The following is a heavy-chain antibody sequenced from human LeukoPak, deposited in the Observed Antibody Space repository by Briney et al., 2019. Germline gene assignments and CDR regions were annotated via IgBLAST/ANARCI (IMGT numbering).Heavy chain of an antibody. CDR1: GYTFTTFP. Sequence: ASVKVSCKASGYTFTTFPMYWVRQAPGQRLEWMGWINAGNGDTKYSQKFQGRVTITRDTSASTAYMELSSLRSEDTAVYYCARSCSGGSCYYYYGMDVWGQGTTVTVSS. D-gene: IGHD2-15*01. CDR2: INAGNGDT. J-gene: IGHJ6*02. CDR3: ARSCSGGSCYYYYGMDV. V-gene: IGHV1-3*01.